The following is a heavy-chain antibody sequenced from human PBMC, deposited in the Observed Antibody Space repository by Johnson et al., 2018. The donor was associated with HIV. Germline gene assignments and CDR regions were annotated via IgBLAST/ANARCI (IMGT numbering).Heavy chain of an antibody. CDR1: GFTFDNYG. J-gene: IGHJ3*02. V-gene: IGHV3-11*01. Sequence: QVQLVESGGGLVQPGGSLRLSCAASGFTFDNYGMSWIRQAPGKGLEWVSYIGRSGSTFYSADSVKGRFPISRDNAKNSLYLQMNSLRAEDTALYYCARDFNSGSPDGAFDIWGQGTMVTVSS. D-gene: IGHD4-23*01. CDR2: IGRSGSTF. CDR3: ARDFNSGSPDGAFDI.